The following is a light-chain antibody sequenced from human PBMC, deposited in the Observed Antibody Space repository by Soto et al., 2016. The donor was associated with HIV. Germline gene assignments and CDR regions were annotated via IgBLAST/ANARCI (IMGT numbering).Light chain of an antibody. V-gene: IGKV1-27*01. J-gene: IGKJ4*01. Sequence: DIQLTQSPSSLSASIGDRVSITCRASQDISNYLAWYQQKPGEVPKLLIFAAISLQSGVPSRFSGRGSGTQFTFTISSLQPEDIGTYYCQKYNNDLTSGGGTKVEI. CDR2: AAI. CDR3: QKYNNDLT. CDR1: QDISNY.